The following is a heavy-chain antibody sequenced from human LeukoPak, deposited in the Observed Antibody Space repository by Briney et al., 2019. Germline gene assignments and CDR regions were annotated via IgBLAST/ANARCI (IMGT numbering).Heavy chain of an antibody. V-gene: IGHV4-59*08. CDR3: ARTYDFWSGYYLY. CDR1: GGSISSYY. D-gene: IGHD3-3*01. Sequence: SETLSLTCTVSGGSISSYYWSWIRQPPGKGLEWIGYIYYSGSTNYNPSLKSRVTISVDTSKNQFSLKLSSVTAADTAVYYCARTYDFWSGYYLYWGQGTLVTVSS. CDR2: IYYSGST. J-gene: IGHJ4*02.